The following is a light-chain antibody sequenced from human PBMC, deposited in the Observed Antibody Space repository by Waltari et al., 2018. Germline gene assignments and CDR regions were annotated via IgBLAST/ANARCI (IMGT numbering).Light chain of an antibody. Sequence: QSALTQSASVSGSPGQSITISCTGTYRDAGSNNLASWYQQHPGKAPKLIVHGVSRRPSGVSNRFSGSKSGNTASLTISGLQAEDEADYYCCSYTVSNTMIFGGGAKLTVL. V-gene: IGLV2-23*02. J-gene: IGLJ2*01. CDR2: GVS. CDR3: CSYTVSNTMI. CDR1: YRDAGSNNL.